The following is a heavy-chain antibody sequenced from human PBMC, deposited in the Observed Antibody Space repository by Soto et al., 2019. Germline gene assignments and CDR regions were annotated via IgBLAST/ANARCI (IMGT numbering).Heavy chain of an antibody. CDR3: ARNESSNIYGMDV. J-gene: IGHJ6*02. CDR1: GFTFSSYS. CDR2: ISSSSFSI. D-gene: IGHD6-6*01. Sequence: GGSLRLSCAASGFTFSSYSMNWVRQAPGKGLEWVSSISSSSFSINYADSVKGRFSISRDNAQNSLHLQMNNLRTEDTAVYYCARNESSNIYGMDVWGQGTTVTVSS. V-gene: IGHV3-21*01.